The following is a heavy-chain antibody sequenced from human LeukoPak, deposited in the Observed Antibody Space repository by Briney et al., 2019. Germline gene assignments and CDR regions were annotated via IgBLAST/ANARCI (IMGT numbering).Heavy chain of an antibody. CDR3: ARDKTMIVVVTYYYGMDV. J-gene: IGHJ6*02. V-gene: IGHV3-30-3*01. D-gene: IGHD3-22*01. CDR2: ISYDGSNK. Sequence: GGSLRLSCAASGLTFSSYAMHWVRQAPGKGLEWVAVISYDGSNKYYADSVKGRFTISRDNSKNTLYLQMNSLRAEDTAVYYCARDKTMIVVVTYYYGMDVWGQGTTVTVSS. CDR1: GLTFSSYA.